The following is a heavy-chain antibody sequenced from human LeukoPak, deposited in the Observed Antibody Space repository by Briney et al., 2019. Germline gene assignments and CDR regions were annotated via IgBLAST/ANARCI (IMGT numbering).Heavy chain of an antibody. V-gene: IGHV3-30-3*01. CDR3: ARGMYYYDSSGLTGFDY. J-gene: IGHJ4*02. CDR1: GFTFSSYA. Sequence: GGSLRLSCAASGFTFSSYAMHWVRQAPGKGLEWVAVISYDGSNKYYADSVKGRFTISRDNAKNTLYLQMNSLRAEDTAVYYCARGMYYYDSSGLTGFDYWGQGTLVTVSS. CDR2: ISYDGSNK. D-gene: IGHD3-22*01.